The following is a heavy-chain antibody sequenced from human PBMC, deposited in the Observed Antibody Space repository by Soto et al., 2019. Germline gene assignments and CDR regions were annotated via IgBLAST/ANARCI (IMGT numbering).Heavy chain of an antibody. Sequence: ASVKVSCKASGYTFTSYGISWVRQAPGQGLEWMGWISAYNGNTNYAQKLQGRVTMTTDTSTSTAYMELRSLRSDDTAVYYCARDSESGVVVVAARFDPWGQGTLVTVSS. J-gene: IGHJ5*02. CDR1: GYTFTSYG. D-gene: IGHD2-15*01. CDR3: ARDSESGVVVVAARFDP. CDR2: ISAYNGNT. V-gene: IGHV1-18*01.